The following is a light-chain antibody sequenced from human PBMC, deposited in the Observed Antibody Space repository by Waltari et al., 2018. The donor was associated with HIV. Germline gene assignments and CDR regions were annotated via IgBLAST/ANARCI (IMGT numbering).Light chain of an antibody. CDR1: SSDVGGYNY. CDR3: SSYTSSSTLV. Sequence: QSALTQPASVSGPPGQSITISCTGTSSDVGGYNYVSWYQQHPGKAPKLMIYEVSSRPSGVSNRFSGSKSGNTASLTISGLQAEDEADYYCSSYTSSSTLVFGGGTKLTVL. J-gene: IGLJ3*02. V-gene: IGLV2-14*01. CDR2: EVS.